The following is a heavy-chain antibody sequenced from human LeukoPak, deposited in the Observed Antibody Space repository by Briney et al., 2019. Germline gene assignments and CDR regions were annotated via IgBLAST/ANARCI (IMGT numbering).Heavy chain of an antibody. CDR3: ARLRGYISDAFDI. CDR2: ISLSGTTI. J-gene: IGHJ3*02. CDR1: GFTFSDYY. D-gene: IGHD5-24*01. Sequence: GGSLRLSCAASGFTFSDYYMNWIRQAPGKGLEWVSHISLSGTTIYYADSVRGRFTISRDNAKNSLSLQMNSLRAEDTAVYYCARLRGYISDAFDIWGQGTMVTVSS. V-gene: IGHV3-11*04.